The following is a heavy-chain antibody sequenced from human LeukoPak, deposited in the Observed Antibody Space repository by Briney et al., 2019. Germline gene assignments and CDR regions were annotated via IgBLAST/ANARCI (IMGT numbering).Heavy chain of an antibody. Sequence: SETLSLTCTVSGGSISSYYWSWIRQPPGKGLEWIGYIYYSGITNYNPSLKSRVTLSVDTSKNQLSLRLSSVTAADTAVYYCARDRGSLGGFDYWGQGTLVTVSS. CDR1: GGSISSYY. CDR2: IYYSGIT. D-gene: IGHD3-16*01. CDR3: ARDRGSLGGFDY. J-gene: IGHJ4*02. V-gene: IGHV4-59*01.